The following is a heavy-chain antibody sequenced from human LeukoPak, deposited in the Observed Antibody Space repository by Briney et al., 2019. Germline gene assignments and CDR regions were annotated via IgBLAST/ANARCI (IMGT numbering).Heavy chain of an antibody. CDR2: IYYSGST. J-gene: IGHJ4*02. Sequence: SETLSLTCTVSGGSISSYYWSWIRQPPGKGLEWIGYIYYSGSTNYNPSLKSRVTISVDTSKNQFSLKLSSVTAADTAVYYCARTPAVAGKKEYWGQGTLVTVSS. CDR1: GGSISSYY. V-gene: IGHV4-59*08. CDR3: ARTPAVAGKKEY. D-gene: IGHD6-19*01.